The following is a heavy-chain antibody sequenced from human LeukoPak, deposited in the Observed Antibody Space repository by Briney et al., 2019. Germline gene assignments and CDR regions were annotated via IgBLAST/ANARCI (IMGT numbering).Heavy chain of an antibody. Sequence: GGSLRLSCAASGFTFSSYAMHWVRQAPGKGLEWVALISYDGSNKYYADSVKGRFTISRDNSKNTLYLQMNSLRAEDTAVYYCASGVLRRFDYWGQGTLVTVSS. D-gene: IGHD2/OR15-2a*01. V-gene: IGHV3-30-3*01. CDR3: ASGVLRRFDY. J-gene: IGHJ4*02. CDR2: ISYDGSNK. CDR1: GFTFSSYA.